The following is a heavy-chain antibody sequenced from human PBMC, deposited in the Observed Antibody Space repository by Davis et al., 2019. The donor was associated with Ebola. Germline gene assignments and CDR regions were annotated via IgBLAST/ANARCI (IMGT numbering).Heavy chain of an antibody. CDR2: IIPIFGTA. CDR3: ASTWLRFLEWSGTWFDP. CDR1: GGTFSSYA. J-gene: IGHJ5*02. D-gene: IGHD3-3*01. V-gene: IGHV1-69*06. Sequence: SVKVSCKASGGTFSSYAISWVRQAPGQGLEWMGGIIPIFGTANYAQKFQGRVTITADKSTNTAYMELSSLRSEDTAVYYCASTWLRFLEWSGTWFDPWGQGTLVTVSS.